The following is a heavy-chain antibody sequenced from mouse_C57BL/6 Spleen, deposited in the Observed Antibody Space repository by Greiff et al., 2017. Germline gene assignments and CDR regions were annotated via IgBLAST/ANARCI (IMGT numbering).Heavy chain of an antibody. CDR1: GYTFTSYD. CDR2: IYPRDGST. D-gene: IGHD1-1*01. J-gene: IGHJ2*01. CDR3: ARGTTVVAPYFDY. Sequence: QVQLQQSGPELVKPGASVKLSCKASGYTFTSYDINWVKQRPGQGLAWIGWIYPRDGSTKYNEKFKGKATLTVATSSSTAYMELHSLTSEDSAVDFCARGTTVVAPYFDYWGQGTTLTVSS. V-gene: IGHV1-85*01.